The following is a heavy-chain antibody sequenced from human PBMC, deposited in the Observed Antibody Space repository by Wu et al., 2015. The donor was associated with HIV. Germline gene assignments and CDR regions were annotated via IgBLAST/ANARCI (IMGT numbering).Heavy chain of an antibody. J-gene: IGHJ3*02. CDR1: GYTLTELS. CDR3: ATSYGSGSYYNTMGAFDI. Sequence: QVQLVQSGAEVKKPGASVKVSCKVSGYTLTELSMHWVRQAPGKGLEWMGGFDPEDGETIYAQKFQGRVTMTEDTSTDTAYMELSSLRSEDTAVYYCATSYGSGSYYNTMGAFDIWGQGTMVTVSS. V-gene: IGHV1-24*01. CDR2: FDPEDGET. D-gene: IGHD3-10*01.